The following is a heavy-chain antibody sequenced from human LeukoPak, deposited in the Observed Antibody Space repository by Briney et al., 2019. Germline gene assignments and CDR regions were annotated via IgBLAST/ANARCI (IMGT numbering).Heavy chain of an antibody. Sequence: SVKVSCKASGGTFSSYAISWVRQAPGQGLEWMGGIIPIFGTANYAQKFQGRVTITTDESTSTAYMELSSLRSEDTAVYYCARANPSSGGYHDAFDIWGQGTMVTVSS. CDR1: GGTFSSYA. J-gene: IGHJ3*02. V-gene: IGHV1-69*05. D-gene: IGHD1-26*01. CDR3: ARANPSSGGYHDAFDI. CDR2: IIPIFGTA.